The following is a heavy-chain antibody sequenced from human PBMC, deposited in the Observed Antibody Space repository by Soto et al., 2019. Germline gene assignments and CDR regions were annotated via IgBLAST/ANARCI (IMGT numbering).Heavy chain of an antibody. CDR3: AREGAHSTGWYDYFDQ. CDR1: GYTFISYS. CDR2: ISTYNGNT. J-gene: IGHJ4*02. V-gene: IGHV1-18*04. D-gene: IGHD6-13*01. Sequence: QVQLVQSGGEVKKPGASVNISCKATGYTFISYSITWVRQAPGQGLEWMGWISTYNGNTKYAQSLQGRVTLTRDTSTNTAFMDIRGLRSDYTAIHYCAREGAHSTGWYDYFDQWGQGTLVAVSS.